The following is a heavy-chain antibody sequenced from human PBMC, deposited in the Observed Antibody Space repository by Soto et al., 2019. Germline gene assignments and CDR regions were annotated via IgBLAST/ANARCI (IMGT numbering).Heavy chain of an antibody. D-gene: IGHD4-4*01. CDR3: AREKWLQFYFYYGLDV. CDR1: GFSFSSYW. Sequence: EVQLVESGGGLVQPGGSLRLSCLTSGFSFSSYWMSWVRQAPGKGLEWVANIKQNGTEKFYVDSVKGRFTISRDNAKNSLYLEINSLRAEDTAVYYCAREKWLQFYFYYGLDVWGQGTTVTVSS. V-gene: IGHV3-7*01. J-gene: IGHJ6*02. CDR2: IKQNGTEK.